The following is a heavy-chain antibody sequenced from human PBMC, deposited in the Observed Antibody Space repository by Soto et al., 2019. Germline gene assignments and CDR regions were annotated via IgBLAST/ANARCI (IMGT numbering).Heavy chain of an antibody. CDR2: IYYSGSS. J-gene: IGHJ4*02. CDR1: GGSISGYY. D-gene: IGHD3-22*01. Sequence: SETLSLTCTVSGGSISGYYWSWIRQPPGKGLEWIGYIYYSGSSNYNPSLKSRVTISLDTSKNQFSLRLRSVTAADTAVYYCARARYDSSGYYYFDYWGQGTMVTVSS. V-gene: IGHV4-59*01. CDR3: ARARYDSSGYYYFDY.